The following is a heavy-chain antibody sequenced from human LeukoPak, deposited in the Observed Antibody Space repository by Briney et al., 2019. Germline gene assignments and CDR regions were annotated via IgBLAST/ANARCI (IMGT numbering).Heavy chain of an antibody. Sequence: AGGSLRLSCAASGFTVSSNYMSWVRQAPGKGLEWVSVIYSGGSTYYAESVKGRFTISREKSKNTLYLQMNSLRAEDTAVYYCARDWGSTYYYDSSGSLGDYWGQGTLVTVSS. J-gene: IGHJ4*02. D-gene: IGHD3-22*01. CDR3: ARDWGSTYYYDSSGSLGDY. V-gene: IGHV3-66*01. CDR1: GFTVSSNY. CDR2: IYSGGST.